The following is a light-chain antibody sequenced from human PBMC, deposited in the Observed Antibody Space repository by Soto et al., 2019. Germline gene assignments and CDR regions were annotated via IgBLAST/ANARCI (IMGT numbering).Light chain of an antibody. J-gene: IGKJ5*01. CDR1: QSVSSY. V-gene: IGKV3-20*01. CDR3: QQYGSSPR. Sequence: ENGLAQSPGTLSLSPGERAPLSCRASQSVSSYLAWYQQKPGQAPRLLIYDASNRATGIPARFSGSGSGTDFTLTITRLAREDFAVYYCQQYGSSPRFGQGTRLEIK. CDR2: DAS.